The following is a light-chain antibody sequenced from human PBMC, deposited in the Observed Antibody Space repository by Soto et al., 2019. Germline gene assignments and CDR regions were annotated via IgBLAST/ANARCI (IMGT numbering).Light chain of an antibody. Sequence: IQMTQSPSSLSASVGDSVTVTCRASQSINIYLSWYQQKPGKAPTLLIYGASSLQSGVPSRFTGGGSRTDLTLTISSLQPEDFVTYYCQQSYRSPYTFGQATKLSIK. CDR3: QQSYRSPYT. J-gene: IGKJ2*01. V-gene: IGKV1-39*01. CDR1: QSINIY. CDR2: GAS.